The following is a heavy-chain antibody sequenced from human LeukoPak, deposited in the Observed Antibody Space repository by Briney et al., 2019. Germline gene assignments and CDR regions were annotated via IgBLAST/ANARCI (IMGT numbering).Heavy chain of an antibody. V-gene: IGHV1-8*01. CDR3: ARGGVLRYSYGMDV. CDR2: MNPNSGNT. CDR1: GYTFTSYD. Sequence: ASVKVSCKASGYTFTSYDINWVRQATGQGLEWMGWMNPNSGNTGYAQKFQGRVTMTRNTSISTAYMELSSLRSEDTAVYYCARGGVLRYSYGMDVWGKGTTVTVSS. D-gene: IGHD3-9*01. J-gene: IGHJ6*04.